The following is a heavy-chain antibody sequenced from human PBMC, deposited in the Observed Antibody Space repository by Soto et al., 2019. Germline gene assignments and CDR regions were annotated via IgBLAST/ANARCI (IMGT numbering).Heavy chain of an antibody. D-gene: IGHD5-18*01. CDR2: INHSGST. CDR1: GGSFSGYY. CDR3: AREGGIQLKGGMDV. V-gene: IGHV4-34*01. J-gene: IGHJ6*02. Sequence: QVQLQQWGAGLLKPSETLSLTCAVYGGSFSGYYWSWIRQPPGRGLAWIGEINHSGSTNYNPSLKSRVTISVDTSKNQFSLKVSSVTAADTAVYYCAREGGIQLKGGMDVWGQGTTVTVSS.